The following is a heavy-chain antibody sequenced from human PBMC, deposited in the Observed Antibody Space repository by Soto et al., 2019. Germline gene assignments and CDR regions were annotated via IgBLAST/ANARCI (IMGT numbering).Heavy chain of an antibody. CDR1: GGSISSDY. CDR2: SYSSGST. D-gene: IGHD3-10*01. V-gene: IGHV4-59*08. CDR3: ARLSRGGSCGFDY. J-gene: IGHJ4*02. Sequence: PEETLSLTCTVSGGSISSDYCSWIRQPPGKGLEWIGYSYSSGSTKYNPSLQSRVTISVDTSKNQFSLNLSSVTAADTAVYYCARLSRGGSCGFDYWDQGTLVTVSS.